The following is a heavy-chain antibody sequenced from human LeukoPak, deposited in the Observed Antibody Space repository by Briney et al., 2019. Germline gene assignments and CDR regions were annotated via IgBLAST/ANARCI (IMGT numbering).Heavy chain of an antibody. CDR2: IIPIFGTA. CDR3: ARGSPMTSSGYYNH. Sequence: GASVKVSCKASGGTFSSYAISWVRQAPGQGLKWMGGIIPIFGTANYAQKFQGRVTITADESTSTAYMELSSLRSEDTAVYYCARGSPMTSSGYYNHWGQGTLVTVSS. CDR1: GGTFSSYA. D-gene: IGHD3-22*01. V-gene: IGHV1-69*13. J-gene: IGHJ4*02.